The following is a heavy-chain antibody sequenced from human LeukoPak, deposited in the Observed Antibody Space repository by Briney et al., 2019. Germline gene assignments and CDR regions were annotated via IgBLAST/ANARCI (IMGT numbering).Heavy chain of an antibody. V-gene: IGHV4-34*01. CDR1: GGSFRGYH. Sequence: SETLSLTCAVLGGSFRGYHWSWIRQSPGKGLEWIGEINHGGSTTYNPSLGSRVTISIETSNSQFSVKLTSVTAADTALYFCARSRLWPTGTVDIWDRGTMVTVSS. D-gene: IGHD2-8*02. CDR2: INHGGST. J-gene: IGHJ3*02. CDR3: ARSRLWPTGTVDI.